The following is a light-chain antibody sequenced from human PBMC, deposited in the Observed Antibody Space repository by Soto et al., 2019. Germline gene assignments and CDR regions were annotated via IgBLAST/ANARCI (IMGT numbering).Light chain of an antibody. J-gene: IGLJ2*01. Sequence: QSALTQPASVSGSPGQSITISCTGSSSDVGVYNYVSWYQHHPGKAPKLMIYDVTNRPSGVSDRFSGSKSGNTASLTISGLQADDEADYYCSSHSSTNTPVVFGGGTKLTVL. V-gene: IGLV2-14*03. CDR3: SSHSSTNTPVV. CDR1: SSDVGVYNY. CDR2: DVT.